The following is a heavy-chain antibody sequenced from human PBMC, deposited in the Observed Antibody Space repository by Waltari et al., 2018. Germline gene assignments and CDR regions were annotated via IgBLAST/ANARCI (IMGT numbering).Heavy chain of an antibody. CDR3: ARSSASAFDI. D-gene: IGHD3-10*01. V-gene: IGHV3-7*04. Sequence: EVQLVESGGGLVQSGGSLRLSCAASGFPFSRYWMTWVRQAPGRGLEGVANIKRDGSEMYYVDSVKGRFTISRDNAKNSLYLQMNSLRAEDTAVYYCARSSASAFDIWGQGTMVTVSS. CDR1: GFPFSRYW. CDR2: IKRDGSEM. J-gene: IGHJ3*02.